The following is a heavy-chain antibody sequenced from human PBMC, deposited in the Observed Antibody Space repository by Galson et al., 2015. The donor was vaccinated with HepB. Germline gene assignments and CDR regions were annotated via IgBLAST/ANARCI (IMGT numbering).Heavy chain of an antibody. V-gene: IGHV3-23*01. J-gene: IGHJ4*02. CDR3: AKGGTPYDSSGYYSNFDY. CDR1: GFTFSSYA. CDR2: ISGSGGST. D-gene: IGHD3-22*01. Sequence: SLRLSCAASGFTFSSYAMSWVRQAPGKGLEWVSAISGSGGSTYYADSVKGRFTISRDNSKNTLYLQMNSLRAEDTAVYYCAKGGTPYDSSGYYSNFDYWGQGTLVTVSS.